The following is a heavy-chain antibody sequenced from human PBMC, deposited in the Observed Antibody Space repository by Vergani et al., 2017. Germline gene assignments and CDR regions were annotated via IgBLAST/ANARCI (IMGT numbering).Heavy chain of an antibody. CDR1: GGSISSSSYY. D-gene: IGHD6-6*01. Sequence: QLQLQESGPGLVKPSETLSLTCTVSGGSISSSSYYWGWIRQPPGKGLEWIGSIYYSGSTYYNPSLKSRVTISVDTSKNQFSLKLSSVTPEDTAVYYCARVTSGRSIIAARPDYYYYMDVWGKGTTVTVSS. CDR3: ARVTSGRSIIAARPDYYYYMDV. CDR2: IYYSGST. V-gene: IGHV4-39*07. J-gene: IGHJ6*03.